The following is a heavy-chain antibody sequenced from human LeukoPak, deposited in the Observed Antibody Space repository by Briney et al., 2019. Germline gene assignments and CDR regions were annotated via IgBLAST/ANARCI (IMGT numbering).Heavy chain of an antibody. J-gene: IGHJ4*02. CDR2: ISSSSSYI. CDR3: GRDPDHGAVDY. D-gene: IGHD3-16*01. V-gene: IGHV3-21*01. Sequence: GGSLRLSCAASGFTFSSYSMNWVRQAPGKGLEWVSSISSSSSYIYYADSVEGRFSIPRDNAKNSLYLQMNSLRVEDTAVYYCGRDPDHGAVDYWGQGTLVTVSS. CDR1: GFTFSSYS.